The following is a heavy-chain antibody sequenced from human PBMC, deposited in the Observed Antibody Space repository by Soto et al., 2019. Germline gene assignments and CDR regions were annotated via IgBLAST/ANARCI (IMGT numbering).Heavy chain of an antibody. Sequence: KTSETLSLTCTVSGGSISSGGSYWSWIRQHPGKGLEWIGYIYYSGSTYYNPSLKSRVTISVDTSKNQFSPKLSSVTAADAAVYYCARDGPPGPYDFWSGYRNWGQGTPVTVSS. CDR3: ARDGPPGPYDFWSGYRN. CDR2: IYYSGST. V-gene: IGHV4-31*03. D-gene: IGHD3-3*01. CDR1: GGSISSGGSY. J-gene: IGHJ4*02.